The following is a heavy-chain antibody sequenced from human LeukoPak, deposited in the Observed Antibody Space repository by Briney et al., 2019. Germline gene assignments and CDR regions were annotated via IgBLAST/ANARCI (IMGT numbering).Heavy chain of an antibody. Sequence: GGSLRLSCAASGFTFSNAWMSWVRQAPGKGLEWVGRIKSKTDGGTTDYAAPVEGRFTISRDDSKNTLYLQMNSLKTEDTAVYYCTTLTYYDFWSGYPDYWGQGTLVTVSS. CDR2: IKSKTDGGTT. J-gene: IGHJ4*02. D-gene: IGHD3-3*01. CDR1: GFTFSNAW. CDR3: TTLTYYDFWSGYPDY. V-gene: IGHV3-15*01.